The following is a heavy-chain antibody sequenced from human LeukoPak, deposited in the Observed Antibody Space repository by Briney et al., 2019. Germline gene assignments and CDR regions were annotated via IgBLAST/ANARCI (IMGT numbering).Heavy chain of an antibody. V-gene: IGHV3-21*01. CDR1: GFTFSTYS. J-gene: IGHJ4*02. CDR2: ISSGSTYI. D-gene: IGHD2-21*02. Sequence: GGSLRLSCAASGFTFSTYSLNWVRQAPGKGLEWVSSISSGSTYISYADSVKGRFTISRDNAKYSLYLQMNSLRAEDTAVYYCARDPCSAGCYRFDYWGQGTLVTVFS. CDR3: ARDPCSAGCYRFDY.